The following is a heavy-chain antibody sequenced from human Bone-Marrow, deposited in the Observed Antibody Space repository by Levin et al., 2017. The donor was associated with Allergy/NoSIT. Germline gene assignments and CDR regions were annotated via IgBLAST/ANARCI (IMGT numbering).Heavy chain of an antibody. CDR1: DGSISTNNW. J-gene: IGHJ4*02. CDR3: ATCPGTSSTTCYGIDY. CDR2: IYHSGSA. Sequence: SQTLSLTCAVSDGSISTNNWWTWVRQSPGKGLEWIGEIYHSGSATYNPSLKSRVTMSVDNSKNQFSLNLTSVTAAYTAVYYCATCPGTSSTTCYGIDYWGQGTLVIVSS. D-gene: IGHD2-2*01. V-gene: IGHV4-4*02.